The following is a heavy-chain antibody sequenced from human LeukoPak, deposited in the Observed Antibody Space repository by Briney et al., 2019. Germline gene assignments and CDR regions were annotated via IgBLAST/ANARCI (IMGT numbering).Heavy chain of an antibody. CDR1: GFSFSTYS. J-gene: IGHJ4*02. CDR3: SKDVVPDSGWDLDY. CDR2: IYNSGSKT. Sequence: PGGSLRLSCTASGFSFSTYSMTWVRQGPGTGLEWVSSIYNSGSKTFYADSVKGRFTISRDNSKNTLYLQMNSLTAEDTAIYYCSKDVVPDSGWDLDYWGQGTLVTVSS. D-gene: IGHD6-19*01. V-gene: IGHV3-23*05.